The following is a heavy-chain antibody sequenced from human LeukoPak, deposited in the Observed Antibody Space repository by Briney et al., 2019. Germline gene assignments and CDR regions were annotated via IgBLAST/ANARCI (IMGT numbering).Heavy chain of an antibody. CDR2: ISRSGGTT. CDR3: AKRGGTESFYYYYYMDA. CDR1: GITLSNYG. J-gene: IGHJ6*03. Sequence: GGSLRLSCAVSGITLSNYGMSWVRQAPGKGLEWVALISRSGGTTYYADSVKGRFTISRDNSKNTLYLQMNSLRAEDTAEYYCAKRGGTESFYYYYYMDAWGKGTTVTVSS. V-gene: IGHV3-23*01. D-gene: IGHD2-15*01.